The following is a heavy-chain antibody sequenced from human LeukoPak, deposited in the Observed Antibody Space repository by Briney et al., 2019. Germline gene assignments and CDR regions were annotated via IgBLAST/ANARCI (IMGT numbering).Heavy chain of an antibody. V-gene: IGHV1-2*02. J-gene: IGHJ4*02. D-gene: IGHD3-9*01. CDR2: INPNSGGT. Sequence: EASVKVSCKASGYTFTGYYMHWVRQAPGQGLEWMGWINPNSGGTNYAQKFQGRVTMPRDTSISTAYMELSRLRSDDTAVYYCARALRYFDWYSYYFDYWGQGTLVTVSS. CDR3: ARALRYFDWYSYYFDY. CDR1: GYTFTGYY.